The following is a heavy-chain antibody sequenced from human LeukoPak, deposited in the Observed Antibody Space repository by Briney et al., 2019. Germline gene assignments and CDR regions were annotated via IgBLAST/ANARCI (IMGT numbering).Heavy chain of an antibody. Sequence: ASVKVSCEASGYTFTGYYMHWVRQAPGQGLEWMGWINPNSDGTNYAQKFQGRVTMTRDTSINTAYMELIRLRSDDTAVYYCARVRADYGDYPLEGAFDIWGQGAMVTVSS. V-gene: IGHV1-2*02. CDR2: INPNSDGT. CDR3: ARVRADYGDYPLEGAFDI. CDR1: GYTFTGYY. J-gene: IGHJ3*02. D-gene: IGHD4-17*01.